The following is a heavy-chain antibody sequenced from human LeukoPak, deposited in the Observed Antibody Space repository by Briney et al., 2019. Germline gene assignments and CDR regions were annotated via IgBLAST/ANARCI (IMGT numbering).Heavy chain of an antibody. J-gene: IGHJ4*02. CDR3: ARLWGYNQIDY. Sequence: PSETLSLTCTVSGGSISSHYWSWIRQPPGKGLKWIGYIYYSGSTNYNPSLKSRVTISVDTSKNQFSLKLSSVTAADTAVYYCARLWGYNQIDYWGQGTLVTVSS. D-gene: IGHD1-14*01. CDR2: IYYSGST. CDR1: GGSISSHY. V-gene: IGHV4-59*08.